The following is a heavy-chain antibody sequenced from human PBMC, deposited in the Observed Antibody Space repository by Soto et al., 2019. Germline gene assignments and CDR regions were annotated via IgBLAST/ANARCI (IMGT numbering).Heavy chain of an antibody. CDR1: GYTFTGYY. CDR2: INPKSGGT. V-gene: IGHV1-2*02. J-gene: IGHJ4*02. Sequence: SSVKVSCKASGYTFTGYYMHWVRQAPGQGLEWMGWINPKSGGTMYPQKFQGRVTMTWDTSISTAYMALTRLRSDDTAVYYCARGLEKGGRRAGFDYWGQGTLVTV. CDR3: ARGLEKGGRRAGFDY. D-gene: IGHD1-1*01.